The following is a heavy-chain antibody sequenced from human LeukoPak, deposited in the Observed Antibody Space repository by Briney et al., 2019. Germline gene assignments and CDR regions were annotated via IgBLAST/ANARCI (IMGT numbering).Heavy chain of an antibody. CDR2: ISAGGDGT. J-gene: IGHJ6*03. CDR1: TFSFSRYP. CDR3: AKIGVPAAIHNSYYYMDV. D-gene: IGHD2-2*02. Sequence: GGSLRLSCAASTFSFSRYPMGWVRQAPGKGLEWVSSISAGGDGTYHADPVKGRFTISRDNSKNTLYLQMNSLRAEDTAVYYSAKIGVPAAIHNSYYYMDVWGKGTTVTVSS. V-gene: IGHV3-23*01.